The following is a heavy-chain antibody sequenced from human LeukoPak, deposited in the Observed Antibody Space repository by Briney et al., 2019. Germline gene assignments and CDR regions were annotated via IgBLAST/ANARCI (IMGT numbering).Heavy chain of an antibody. D-gene: IGHD4-11*01. CDR1: GFTFSNYW. CDR2: ISTDGSQT. J-gene: IGHJ4*02. CDR3: ARDGVGTVIDY. Sequence: GGSLRLSCEASGFTFSNYWMHWVRQAPGKGLMWVSQISTDGSQTFYADSVKGRFTISRDNAKNTLFLQMDSLRPEDTAVYYCARDGVGTVIDYWGQGTLVTVSS. V-gene: IGHV3-74*01.